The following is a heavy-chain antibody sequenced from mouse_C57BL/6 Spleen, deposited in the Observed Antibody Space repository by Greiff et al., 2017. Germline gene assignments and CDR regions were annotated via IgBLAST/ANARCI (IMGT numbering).Heavy chain of an antibody. CDR3: ARGRLLPYAMDY. D-gene: IGHD2-3*01. J-gene: IGHJ4*01. V-gene: IGHV1-82*01. CDR2: IYPGDGDT. CDR1: GYEFSSSW. Sequence: QVQLQQSGPELVKPGASVKISCKASGYEFSSSWMNWVKQRPGKGLEWIGRIYPGDGDTNYNGKFKGKATLTADKSSSTAYMQLSSLTSEDSAVXFCARGRLLPYAMDYWGQGTSVTVAS.